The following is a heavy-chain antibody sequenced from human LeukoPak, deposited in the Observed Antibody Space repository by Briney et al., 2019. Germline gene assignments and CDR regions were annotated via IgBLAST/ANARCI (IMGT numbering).Heavy chain of an antibody. J-gene: IGHJ6*03. V-gene: IGHV1-18*01. CDR2: ISAYNGKT. CDR1: GYTFTSYG. D-gene: IGHD7-27*01. CDR3: ARGADWGLGYYYYMDV. Sequence: GASVKVSCKASGYTFTSYGISWVRQAPGQGVEWMGWISAYNGKTNYEQKLQGRVTNTTDTSTSTAYMELRSLRSDDTSVYYCARGADWGLGYYYYMDVWGKGTTVTVSS.